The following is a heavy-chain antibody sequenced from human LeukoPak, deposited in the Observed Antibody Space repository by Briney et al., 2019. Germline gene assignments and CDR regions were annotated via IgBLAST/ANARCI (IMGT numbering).Heavy chain of an antibody. V-gene: IGHV1-2*02. Sequence: ASVKVSCKASGYSFTDYYVHWVRQVPGQGLEWMGWINPNSGGTNYAQNFQGRVTMTRDTSISTAYMELSRLTSDDTAVFYCARHKSTIATYCLDYWGQGTLVTVSS. CDR3: ARHKSTIATYCLDY. CDR2: INPNSGGT. J-gene: IGHJ4*02. CDR1: GYSFTDYY. D-gene: IGHD5-24*01.